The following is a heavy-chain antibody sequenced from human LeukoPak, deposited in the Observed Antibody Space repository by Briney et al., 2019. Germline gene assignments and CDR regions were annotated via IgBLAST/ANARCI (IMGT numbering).Heavy chain of an antibody. CDR2: ISGSGGST. J-gene: IGHJ4*02. V-gene: IGHV3-23*01. D-gene: IGHD1-26*01. CDR1: GFTFSSYA. Sequence: GGSLRLSCAASGFTFSSYAMSWVRQAPGKGLEWVSAISGSGGSTYYADSVKGRFTISRDNSKNTLYLQMNTLRAEDTAVYYCAKRGGSFIGYFDYWGQGTLVTVSS. CDR3: AKRGGSFIGYFDY.